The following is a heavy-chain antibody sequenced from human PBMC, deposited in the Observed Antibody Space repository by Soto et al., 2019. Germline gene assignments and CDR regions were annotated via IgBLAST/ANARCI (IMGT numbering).Heavy chain of an antibody. CDR3: ARGGYDFLDWLLTYFYGMDV. Sequence: ASVKLSCKASGYTFTSYGISWVRQAPGQGLEWMGWISAYNGNTNYAQKLQGRVNMTTDTPTSTAYMELRSLRSDDTAVYYWARGGYDFLDWLLTYFYGMDVWG. CDR1: GYTFTSYG. CDR2: ISAYNGNT. V-gene: IGHV1-18*04. D-gene: IGHD3-3*01. J-gene: IGHJ6*02.